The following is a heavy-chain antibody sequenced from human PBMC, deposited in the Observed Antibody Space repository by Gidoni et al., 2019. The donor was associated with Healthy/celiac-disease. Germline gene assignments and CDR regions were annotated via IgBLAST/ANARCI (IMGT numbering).Heavy chain of an antibody. Sequence: QLQLQESGPGLVKPSETLSLPCTVSGGPISSSSYYWGWIRQPPGKGLEWIESIYYSGSTYYNPSLKSRVTISVDTSKNQFSLKLSSVTAADTAVYYCARRNYGGNHLDYWGQGTLVTVSS. V-gene: IGHV4-39*01. J-gene: IGHJ4*02. CDR1: GGPISSSSYY. CDR3: ARRNYGGNHLDY. CDR2: IYYSGST. D-gene: IGHD4-17*01.